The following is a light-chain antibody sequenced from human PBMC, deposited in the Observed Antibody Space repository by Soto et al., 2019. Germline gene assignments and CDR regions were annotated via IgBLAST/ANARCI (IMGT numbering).Light chain of an antibody. CDR1: QSISSY. Sequence: DIQMTQSPSSLSASVGDRVTITCRASQSISSYLNWYQQKPGEAPQLLIYAASSLQSGVPSRFSGSGSGTDFTLTISSLQPEDFATYYCQQSYSTLWTFGPGTKVELK. V-gene: IGKV1-39*01. CDR2: AAS. J-gene: IGKJ1*01. CDR3: QQSYSTLWT.